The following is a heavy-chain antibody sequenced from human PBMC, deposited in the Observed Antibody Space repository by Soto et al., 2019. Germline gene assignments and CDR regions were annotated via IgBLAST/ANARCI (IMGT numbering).Heavy chain of an antibody. J-gene: IGHJ4*02. CDR3: AKSTQLERLLFDY. Sequence: PGGSLRLSCAASGFAFSSYAMSWVRQAPGKGLEWVSAISGSGGSTYYADSVKGRFTISRDNSKNTLYLQMNSLRAEDTAVYYCAKSTQLERLLFDYWGQGTLVTVSS. V-gene: IGHV3-23*01. CDR1: GFAFSSYA. D-gene: IGHD1-1*01. CDR2: ISGSGGST.